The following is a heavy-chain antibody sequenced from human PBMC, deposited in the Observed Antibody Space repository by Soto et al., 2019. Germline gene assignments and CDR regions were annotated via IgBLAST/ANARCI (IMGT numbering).Heavy chain of an antibody. Sequence: ASVKVSCKASGYTFTGYYMHWVLQAPGQGLEWMGWINPNSGGTNYAQKFQGRVTMTRDTSISTAYMELSRLRSDDTAVYYCASSPLMVRGVLVIWGQGTMVTVSS. CDR2: INPNSGGT. D-gene: IGHD3-10*01. J-gene: IGHJ3*02. V-gene: IGHV1-2*02. CDR1: GYTFTGYY. CDR3: ASSPLMVRGVLVI.